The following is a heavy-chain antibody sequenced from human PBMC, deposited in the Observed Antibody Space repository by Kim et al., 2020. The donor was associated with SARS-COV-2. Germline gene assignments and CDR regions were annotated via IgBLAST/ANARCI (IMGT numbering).Heavy chain of an antibody. J-gene: IGHJ1*01. CDR2: ISSSSSYI. CDR1: GFTFSSYS. CDR3: ARGYYYDSSGYPDGTQYFKN. D-gene: IGHD3-22*01. Sequence: EGSLRLSCAASGFTFSSYSMNWVRQAPGKGLEWVSSISSSSSYIYYADSVKGRFTISKDNAKNSLYLQMNSLRAEDTAVYYCARGYYYDSSGYPDGTQYFKNWGQGTLVNVSS. V-gene: IGHV3-21*01.